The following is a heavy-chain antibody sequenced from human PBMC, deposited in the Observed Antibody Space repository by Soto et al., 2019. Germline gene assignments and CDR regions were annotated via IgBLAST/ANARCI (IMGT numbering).Heavy chain of an antibody. CDR2: IRSKAYGGTT. V-gene: IGHV3-49*04. J-gene: IGHJ4*02. CDR3: TRDPPPYSSH. CDR1: GFTFGDYA. D-gene: IGHD2-21*01. Sequence: PGGSLRLSCTASGFTFGDYAMSWVRQAPGKGLEWVGFIRSKAYGGTTEYAASVKGRFTISRDDSKSIAYLQMNSLKTEDTAVYYCTRDPPPYSSHWGQGTLVTVSS.